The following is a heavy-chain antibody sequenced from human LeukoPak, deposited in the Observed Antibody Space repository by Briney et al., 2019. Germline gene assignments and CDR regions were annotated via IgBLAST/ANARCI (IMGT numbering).Heavy chain of an antibody. D-gene: IGHD6-13*01. J-gene: IGHJ4*02. V-gene: IGHV1-69-2*01. CDR1: GYIFTDYF. CDR3: AKASSTFAAAGALSFPF. Sequence: ASVKVSCKASGYIFTDYFIHWIQQAPGKGLRSMGHVDPEDGKAIYADKFRGRVTMTADTSTDTVSMDLSSLTSDDTAVYYCAKASSTFAAAGALSFPFWREGTLVSVPS. CDR2: VDPEDGKA.